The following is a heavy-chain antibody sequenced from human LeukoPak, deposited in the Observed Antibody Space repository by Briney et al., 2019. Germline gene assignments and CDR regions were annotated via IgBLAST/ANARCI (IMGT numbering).Heavy chain of an antibody. Sequence: GGSLRLSCAASGFTFTSYAMNWVRQVPGKGLEWVSFISGSGDITYYADSVKGRFTISRDNSKNTLYLQMNSLRAEDTALYYCAKSRGESRGASNYWGQGTLVTVSS. CDR3: AKSRGESRGASNY. CDR1: GFTFTSYA. J-gene: IGHJ4*02. D-gene: IGHD1-26*01. V-gene: IGHV3-23*01. CDR2: ISGSGDIT.